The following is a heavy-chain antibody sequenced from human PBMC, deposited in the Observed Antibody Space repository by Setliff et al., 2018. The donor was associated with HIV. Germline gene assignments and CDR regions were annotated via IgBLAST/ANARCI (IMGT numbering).Heavy chain of an antibody. CDR1: GGSVSSVNYY. Sequence: PSETLSLTCSVSGGSVSSVNYYWSWIRQPPGKGLEWIGSVYHSGKTYYNPSLKSRVTMSADTSKNQISLMLRSMTAADTAVYYCAKHDFGEGSCFDPWGQGSLVTVSS. D-gene: IGHD3-16*01. V-gene: IGHV4-39*01. J-gene: IGHJ5*02. CDR2: VYHSGKT. CDR3: AKHDFGEGSCFDP.